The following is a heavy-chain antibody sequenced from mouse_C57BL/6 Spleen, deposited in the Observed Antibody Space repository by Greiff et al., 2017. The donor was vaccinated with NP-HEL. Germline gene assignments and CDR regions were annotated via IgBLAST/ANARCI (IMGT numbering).Heavy chain of an antibody. CDR3: ARTHDGYYVLDY. D-gene: IGHD2-3*01. CDR2: IYPGSGST. Sequence: VQLQQPGAELVKPGASVKMSCKASGYTFTSYWITWVKQRPGQGLEWIGDIYPGSGSTNYNEKFKSKATLTVDTSSSTAYMQLSSLTSEDSAVYYCARTHDGYYVLDYWGQGTTLTVSS. J-gene: IGHJ2*01. CDR1: GYTFTSYW. V-gene: IGHV1-55*01.